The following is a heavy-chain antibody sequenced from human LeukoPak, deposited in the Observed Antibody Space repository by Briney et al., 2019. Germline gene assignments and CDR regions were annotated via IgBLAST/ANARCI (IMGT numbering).Heavy chain of an antibody. V-gene: IGHV1-46*01. CDR1: GYTFTSYY. J-gene: IGHJ4*02. D-gene: IGHD6-19*01. Sequence: GASVKVSCKASGYTFTSYYMHWVRQAPGQGLEWMGIINPNGGGTNYAQKSQGRVTMTRDMSTSTVYMELSSLRSDDTAVYYCARDPHEFSSGWSHFEYWGQGTLVTVSS. CDR2: INPNGGGT. CDR3: ARDPHEFSSGWSHFEY.